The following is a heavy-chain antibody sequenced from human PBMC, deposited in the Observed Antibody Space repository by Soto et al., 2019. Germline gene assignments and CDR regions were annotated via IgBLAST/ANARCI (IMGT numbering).Heavy chain of an antibody. CDR3: ARGGLERRGGYFDY. CDR1: GGTFSSYA. Sequence: ASVNVSCKASGGTFSSYAISWVRQAPGQGPEWMGGIIPIFGTANYAQKFQGRVTITADKSTSTAYMELSSLRSEDTAVYYCARGGLERRGGYFDYWGQGTLVTVSS. D-gene: IGHD1-1*01. J-gene: IGHJ4*02. V-gene: IGHV1-69*06. CDR2: IIPIFGTA.